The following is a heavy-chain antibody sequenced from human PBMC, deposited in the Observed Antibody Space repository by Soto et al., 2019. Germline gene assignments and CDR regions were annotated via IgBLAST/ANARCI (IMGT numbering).Heavy chain of an antibody. CDR1: EFTFSSYA. V-gene: IGHV3-23*01. CDR3: AKVKEGAADD. CDR2: ISGSGERT. Sequence: PGGSLRLSCAASEFTFSSYAMSWVRQAPGKGLEWVSIISGSGERTYYADSVKGRFTISRDNSKNTLYLQMNSLRAEDTAVYYSAKVKEGAADDWGQGTRVTVAS. J-gene: IGHJ4*02. D-gene: IGHD1-26*01.